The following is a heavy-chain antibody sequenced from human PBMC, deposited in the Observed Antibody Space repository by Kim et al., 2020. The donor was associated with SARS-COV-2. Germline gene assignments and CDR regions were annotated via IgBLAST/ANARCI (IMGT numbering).Heavy chain of an antibody. CDR1: GFTFSDHY. J-gene: IGHJ3*02. V-gene: IGHV3-72*01. Sequence: GGSLRLSCAASGFTFSDHYMDWVRQAPGKGLEWVGRIRNKTKSYSTEYAASVKGRFTMSRDDSKNLLYLQMNSLKTEDTAVYYCARVIDFYDSSGYSIDAFDIWGQGTVVTVSS. CDR3: ARVIDFYDSSGYSIDAFDI. CDR2: IRNKTKSYST. D-gene: IGHD3-22*01.